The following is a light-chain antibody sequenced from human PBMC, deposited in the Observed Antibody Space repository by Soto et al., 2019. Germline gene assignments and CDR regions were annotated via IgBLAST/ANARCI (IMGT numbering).Light chain of an antibody. CDR1: QSVGSN. CDR2: AAS. J-gene: IGKJ2*01. V-gene: IGKV3-15*01. CDR3: QQYDHPPYT. Sequence: EVVMKQSPATLSVSPGERATLSCRASQSVGSNLAWYQQKPGQAPRLLIYAASTRATGIPARFSGSGSGTDFSLTVDSLQPEDTATYYCQQYDHPPYTFGQGTKLEIK.